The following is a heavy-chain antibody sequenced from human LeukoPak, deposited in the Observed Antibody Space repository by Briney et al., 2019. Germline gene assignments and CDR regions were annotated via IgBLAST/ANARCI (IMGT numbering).Heavy chain of an antibody. D-gene: IGHD2-15*01. CDR1: GFTFSSYA. CDR3: AKARGEQNGGSNY. CDR2: LSGSGSST. Sequence: PGGSLRLSCAASGFTFSSYAMSWGRLAPGKGLEWVSTLSGSGSSTYYADSVKGRFTISRDNSKNTLYLQMNSLRAEDTAVYYCAKARGEQNGGSNYWGQGTLVTVSS. J-gene: IGHJ4*02. V-gene: IGHV3-23*01.